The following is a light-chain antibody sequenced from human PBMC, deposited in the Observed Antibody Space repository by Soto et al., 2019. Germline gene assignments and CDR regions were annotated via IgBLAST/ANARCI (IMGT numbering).Light chain of an antibody. CDR3: AAWDDRLSGWV. J-gene: IGLJ3*02. V-gene: IGLV1-47*01. CDR1: SSNIGSNF. CDR2: RNN. Sequence: QSVLTQPPSASGTPGQRVTISCSGSSSNIGSNFVYWYQQFPGTAPKLLIYRNNQRPSGVPDRFFGSKSGTSASLAISGLLSEDEADYHCAAWDDRLSGWVFGGGTKLTVL.